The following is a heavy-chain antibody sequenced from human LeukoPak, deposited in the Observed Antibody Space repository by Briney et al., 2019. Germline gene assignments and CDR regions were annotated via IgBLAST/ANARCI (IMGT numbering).Heavy chain of an antibody. CDR2: IIPILGIA. V-gene: IGHV1-69*04. CDR1: GGTFSSYA. CDR3: ASYCSGGSCYSGDAFDI. J-gene: IGHJ3*02. Sequence: SVKVSCKASGGTFSSYAISWVRQAPGQGLEWMGRIIPILGIANYAQKFQGRVTITADKSTSTAYMELSSLRSEDTAVYYCASYCSGGSCYSGDAFDIWGQGTMVTVSS. D-gene: IGHD2-15*01.